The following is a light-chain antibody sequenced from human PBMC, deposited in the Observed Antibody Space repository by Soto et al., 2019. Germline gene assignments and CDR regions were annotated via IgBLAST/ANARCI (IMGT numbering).Light chain of an antibody. CDR2: GAS. Sequence: EIVMTQSPATLSVSPGERATLSCRASQSVSTNLAWYQQKPGQAPRLLMYGASTRAPSIPARFSSSGFGTEITLTISSLQSEDFAVYYCQQYHNWPPYTFGQGTKLEIK. J-gene: IGKJ2*01. CDR3: QQYHNWPPYT. CDR1: QSVSTN. V-gene: IGKV3-15*01.